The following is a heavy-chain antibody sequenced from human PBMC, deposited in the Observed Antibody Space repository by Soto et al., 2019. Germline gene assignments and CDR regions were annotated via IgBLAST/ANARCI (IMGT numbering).Heavy chain of an antibody. Sequence: SETLSLTCTVSGGSISSGDYYWSWIRQPPGKGLEWIGYIYYSGSTYYNPSLKSRVTISVDTSKNQFSLKLSSVTAADTAVYYCAREDRVTVTLYWGQGTLVTVSS. CDR3: AREDRVTVTLY. CDR2: IYYSGST. V-gene: IGHV4-30-4*01. D-gene: IGHD4-17*01. CDR1: GGSISSGDYY. J-gene: IGHJ4*02.